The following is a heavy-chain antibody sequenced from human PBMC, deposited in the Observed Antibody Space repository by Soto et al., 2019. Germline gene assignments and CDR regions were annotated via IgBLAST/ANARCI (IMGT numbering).Heavy chain of an antibody. CDR3: AHAYGGRSLY. J-gene: IGHJ4*02. CDR1: GFSLPTDRVG. D-gene: IGHD1-26*01. Sequence: QITLKESGPTLVKPTQTLTLTCTFSGFSLPTDRVGVGWIRQPPGKALEWLAVIYWDDTKTYRPSLKGRLTIPKDTSKNQVALTMTDMDPVDTAPYYCAHAYGGRSLYWGQGTLVTVSS. CDR2: IYWDDTK. V-gene: IGHV2-5*02.